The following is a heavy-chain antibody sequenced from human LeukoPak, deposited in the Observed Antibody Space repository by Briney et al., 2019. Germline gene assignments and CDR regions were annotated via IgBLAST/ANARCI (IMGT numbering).Heavy chain of an antibody. CDR1: GGTFSSYA. CDR3: ARDLGEFRVYGVFFDY. Sequence: SVKVSCKASGGTFSSYAISWVRQAPGQGLEWMGGIIPIFGTANYAQKFQGRVTITADESTSTAYMELRSLRSDDTAVYYCARDLGEFRVYGVFFDYWGQGTLVTVSS. D-gene: IGHD3-16*01. J-gene: IGHJ4*02. V-gene: IGHV1-69*13. CDR2: IIPIFGTA.